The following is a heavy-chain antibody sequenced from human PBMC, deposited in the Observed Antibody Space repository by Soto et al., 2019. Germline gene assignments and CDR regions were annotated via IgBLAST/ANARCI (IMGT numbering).Heavy chain of an antibody. Sequence: SETLSLTCTVSGGSISSGDYYWSWIRQPPGKGLEWIGYIYYSGSTYYNPSLKSRVTISVDTSKNQFSLKLSSVTAADTAVYYCARDTMVRGVVDYWGQGTLVTVSS. V-gene: IGHV4-30-4*01. CDR1: GGSISSGDYY. J-gene: IGHJ4*02. CDR3: ARDTMVRGVVDY. CDR2: IYYSGST. D-gene: IGHD3-10*01.